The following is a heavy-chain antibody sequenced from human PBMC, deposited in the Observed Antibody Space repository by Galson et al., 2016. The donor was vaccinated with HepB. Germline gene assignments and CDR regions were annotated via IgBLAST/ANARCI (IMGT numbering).Heavy chain of an antibody. CDR1: GGTLTYLS. J-gene: IGHJ4*02. CDR2: FDPDDGET. CDR3: AIGDVYDTSAFLWVVGSFDY. D-gene: IGHD3-22*01. Sequence: SVKVSCKVSGGTLTYLSIHWLRQAPGKGLEWLGGFDPDDGETDYAQRFAGRLTLTEDTSTGTAYMDLSSLRSEDTAVYYCAIGDVYDTSAFLWVVGSFDYWGQGTLVTVSS. V-gene: IGHV1-24*01.